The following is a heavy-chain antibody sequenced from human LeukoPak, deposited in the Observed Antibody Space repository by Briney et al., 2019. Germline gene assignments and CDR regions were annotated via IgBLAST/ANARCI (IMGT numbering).Heavy chain of an antibody. CDR3: ARGGGTHYDY. J-gene: IGHJ4*02. CDR2: INPNTGGT. D-gene: IGHD3-16*01. CDR1: GYTFTGYY. Sequence: GASVKVSCKASGYTFTGYYMHWVRQAPGQGLEWMGWINPNTGGTNYAQEFQGRVTFTRDTSASTAYMELSSLRSEDMAVYYCARGGGTHYDYWGQGTLVTVSS. V-gene: IGHV1-2*02.